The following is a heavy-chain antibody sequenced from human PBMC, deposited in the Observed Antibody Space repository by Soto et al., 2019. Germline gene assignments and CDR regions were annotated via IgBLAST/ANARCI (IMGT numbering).Heavy chain of an antibody. D-gene: IGHD1-26*01. J-gene: IGHJ4*02. CDR3: AKYSRTEHLGES. CDR1: GFTFGHHH. Sequence: PGGSLRLSCAASGFTFGHHHMAWVRQAPGKGLEWVSAVSSGGDYTFYIDSVRGRFTVPRDNYNGMVYLQMNSLRADDTATYYCAKYSRTEHLGESWGQGTLVTVSS. CDR2: VSSGGDYT. V-gene: IGHV3-23*01.